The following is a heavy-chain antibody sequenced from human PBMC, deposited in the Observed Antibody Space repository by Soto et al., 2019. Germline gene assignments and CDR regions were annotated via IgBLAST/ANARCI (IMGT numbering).Heavy chain of an antibody. D-gene: IGHD3-22*01. CDR1: GGSISSGDYY. J-gene: IGHJ4*02. CDR2: IYYSGST. Sequence: QVQLQESGPGLVKPSQTLSLTCTVSGGSISSGDYYWSWIRQPPGTGLEWIGYIYYSGSTYYNPSVESRITIAVDTYKNQFSLKLSSVTAADTDLYYCARADSSGYSYFDYWGQGSLVTVS. CDR3: ARADSSGYSYFDY. V-gene: IGHV4-30-4*01.